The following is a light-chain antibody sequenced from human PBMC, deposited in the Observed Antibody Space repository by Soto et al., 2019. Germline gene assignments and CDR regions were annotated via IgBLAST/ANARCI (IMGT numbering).Light chain of an antibody. CDR3: QQSYSDS. J-gene: IGKJ4*01. CDR2: GAS. CDR1: QSIDRY. V-gene: IGKV1-39*01. Sequence: DIQMTQSPSSLSASVGDRVTITCRASQSIDRYLNWYQQKPGKAPKLLIYGASSLQSGVPSRFSGSGYGTDFTLSISSLLPEDFATYYCQQSYSDSFGGGTKVDIK.